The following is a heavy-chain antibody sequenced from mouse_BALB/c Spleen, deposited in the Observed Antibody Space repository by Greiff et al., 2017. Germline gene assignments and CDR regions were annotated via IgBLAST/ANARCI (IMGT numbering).Heavy chain of an antibody. CDR2: ISSGGSYT. CDR1: GFTFSSYG. J-gene: IGHJ2*01. V-gene: IGHV5-6*03. D-gene: IGHD2-3*01. Sequence: EVKLMESGGGLVKLGGSLKLSCAASGFTFSSYGMSWVRQTPDKRLEWVATISSGGSYTYYPDSVKGRFTISRDNAKNTLYLQMSSLKSEDTAMYYCARERNGYYGYWGQGTTLTVSS. CDR3: ARERNGYYGY.